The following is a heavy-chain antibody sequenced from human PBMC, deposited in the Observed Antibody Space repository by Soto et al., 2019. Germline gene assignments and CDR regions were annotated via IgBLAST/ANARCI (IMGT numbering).Heavy chain of an antibody. D-gene: IGHD6-13*01. Sequence: GGSLRLSCAASGFTFSSYAMSWVRQAPGKGLEWVSAISGSGGSTYYADSVKGRFTISRDNSKNTLYLQMNSLRAEDTAVYYCAKDGSSSCYYYYGMDVWGQGTTVTVSS. V-gene: IGHV3-23*01. J-gene: IGHJ6*02. CDR1: GFTFSSYA. CDR3: AKDGSSSCYYYYGMDV. CDR2: ISGSGGST.